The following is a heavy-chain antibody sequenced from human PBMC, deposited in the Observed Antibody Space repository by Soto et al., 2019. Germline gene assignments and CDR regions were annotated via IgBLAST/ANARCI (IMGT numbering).Heavy chain of an antibody. CDR3: AREVGATTTFFDY. J-gene: IGHJ4*02. D-gene: IGHD1-26*01. V-gene: IGHV3-30*03. Sequence: GGSLRLSCAASGFTFSSYGMHWVLQAPGKGLEWVAVISYDGSNKYYADSVKGRFTISRDNSKNTLYLQMNSLRAEDTAVYYCAREVGATTTFFDYWGQGTLVTVSS. CDR1: GFTFSSYG. CDR2: ISYDGSNK.